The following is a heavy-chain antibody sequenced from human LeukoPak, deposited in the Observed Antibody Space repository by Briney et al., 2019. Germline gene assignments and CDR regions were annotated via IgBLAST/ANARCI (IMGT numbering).Heavy chain of an antibody. CDR1: GFTFGDYA. CDR3: KMAYGDYGNWFDP. V-gene: IGHV3-49*03. Sequence: GGSLRLSCTASGFTFGDYAMSWFRQAPGKGLEWVGFIRSKAYGGTTEYAASVKGRFTISRDDSKSIAYLQMNSLKTEDTAVYYCKMAYGDYGNWFDPWGQGTLVTVSS. CDR2: IRSKAYGGTT. D-gene: IGHD4-17*01. J-gene: IGHJ5*02.